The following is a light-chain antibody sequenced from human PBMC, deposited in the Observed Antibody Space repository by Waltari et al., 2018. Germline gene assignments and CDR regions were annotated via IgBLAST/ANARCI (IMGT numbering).Light chain of an antibody. Sequence: QSALTQPASVSGSPGQSITISCTGTSSDVGSNNLVSWYQQHPGKAPKLMIYEGSKRPSGVSNPFSGSKSGNTASLTISGLQAEDEADYYCCSYAGSSTYVFGTGTKVTVL. J-gene: IGLJ1*01. V-gene: IGLV2-23*01. CDR2: EGS. CDR1: SSDVGSNNL. CDR3: CSYAGSSTYV.